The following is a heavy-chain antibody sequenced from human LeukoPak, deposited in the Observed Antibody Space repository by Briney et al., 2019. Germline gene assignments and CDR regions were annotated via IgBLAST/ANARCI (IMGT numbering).Heavy chain of an antibody. CDR2: ISGSGGST. V-gene: IGHV3-23*01. J-gene: IGHJ5*02. CDR3: AKANVVAAMADWFDP. Sequence: GGSLRLSCAASGFTFSSYAMSWVRQAPGKGLEWVSAISGSGGSTYYADFVKGRFTISRDNSKNTLYLQMNSLRAEDTAVYYCAKANVVAAMADWFDPWGQGTLITVSS. CDR1: GFTFSSYA. D-gene: IGHD2-15*01.